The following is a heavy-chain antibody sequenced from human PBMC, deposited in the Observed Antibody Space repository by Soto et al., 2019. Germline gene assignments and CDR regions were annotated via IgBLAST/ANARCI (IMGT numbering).Heavy chain of an antibody. V-gene: IGHV1-3*04. CDR3: ARGLGVDRGYNSDARRVYCYHGMDV. CDR1: GYTFTSYA. D-gene: IGHD5-12*01. Sequence: QVLLVQSGTEVKKPGASVKHSCKASGYTFTSYAIHWVRQAPGQVLTWMAKITTATGDTRYSQNFEGRVTIASDTSATTGYMELSSLTAEDTAVFYCARGLGVDRGYNSDARRVYCYHGMDVWGQGTTVTVSS. CDR2: ITTATGDT. J-gene: IGHJ6*02.